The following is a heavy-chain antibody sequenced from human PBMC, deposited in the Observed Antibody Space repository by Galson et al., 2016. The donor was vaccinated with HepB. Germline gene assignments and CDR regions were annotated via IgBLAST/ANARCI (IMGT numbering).Heavy chain of an antibody. J-gene: IGHJ3*02. D-gene: IGHD3-22*01. V-gene: IGHV4-31*03. CDR2: IYYSGST. CDR3: ARETRDFRDRSGSDAFDI. CDR1: GGSISSGGYY. Sequence: TLSLTCTLSGGSISSGGYYWTWIRQHPEKGLEWIGYIYYSGSTRYNPSFESRVSMSIDTSKNQFSLNLNSVTVADTAIYYCARETRDFRDRSGSDAFDIWGQGKMVTVSS.